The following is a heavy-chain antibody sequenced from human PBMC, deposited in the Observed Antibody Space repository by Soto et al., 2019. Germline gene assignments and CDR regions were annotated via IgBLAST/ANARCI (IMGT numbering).Heavy chain of an antibody. J-gene: IGHJ5*02. CDR1: GFIFSSYW. D-gene: IGHD6-6*01. Sequence: EVQLVESGGGLVQPGGSLRLSCAASGFIFSSYWMHWVRQAPGKGLVWVSRINSDGSSTSYADSVKGRFTISRDNAKNTLYLQMNSLRAEDTAVYYCARDGSSSRFGINWFDPWGQGTLVTVSS. CDR3: ARDGSSSRFGINWFDP. CDR2: INSDGSST. V-gene: IGHV3-74*01.